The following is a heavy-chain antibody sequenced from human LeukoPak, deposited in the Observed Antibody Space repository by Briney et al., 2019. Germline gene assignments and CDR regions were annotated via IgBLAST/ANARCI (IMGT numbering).Heavy chain of an antibody. D-gene: IGHD3-22*01. CDR3: ARGLDSRSVVVVIEEQAGFDY. J-gene: IGHJ4*02. Sequence: SETLSLTCTVSGGSISSYYWSWIWQPPGKGLEWIGYIYYSGSTNYNPSLKSRVTISVDTSKNQFSLKLSSVTAADTAVYYCARGLDSRSVVVVIEEQAGFDYWGQGTLVTVSS. CDR2: IYYSGST. CDR1: GGSISSYY. V-gene: IGHV4-59*12.